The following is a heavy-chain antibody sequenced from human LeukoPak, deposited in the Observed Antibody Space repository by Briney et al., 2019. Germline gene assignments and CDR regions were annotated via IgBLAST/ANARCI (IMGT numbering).Heavy chain of an antibody. CDR3: ARLAAVPG. CDR1: GYTFTDYY. Sequence: ASVKVSCKASGYTFTDYYLHWVRQAPGQGLEWMGSIHPNSGGTNYAQKFQGRVAMTRDTSISTAYMELSSLRSDDTAVYYCARLAAVPGWGQGTLVTVSS. V-gene: IGHV1-2*02. J-gene: IGHJ1*01. CDR2: IHPNSGGT. D-gene: IGHD6-19*01.